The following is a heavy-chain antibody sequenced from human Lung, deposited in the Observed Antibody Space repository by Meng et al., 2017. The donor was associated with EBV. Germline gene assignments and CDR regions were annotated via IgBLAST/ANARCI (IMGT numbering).Heavy chain of an antibody. D-gene: IGHD2-2*01. V-gene: IGHV1-18*01. Sequence: HSGAGGKKPGASVKVSCKAFGYTFTNYGITWVRQAPGQGLEWMGWISAYNGNTNYAQTLQGRLTITTDTSTSTAYMELRSLRSDDTAVYYCARFYCSSTSCPHVLFDYWGQGTLVTVSS. CDR1: GYTFTNYG. CDR2: ISAYNGNT. J-gene: IGHJ4*02. CDR3: ARFYCSSTSCPHVLFDY.